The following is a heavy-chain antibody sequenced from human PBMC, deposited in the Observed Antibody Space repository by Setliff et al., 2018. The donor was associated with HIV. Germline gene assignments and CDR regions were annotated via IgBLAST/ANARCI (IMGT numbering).Heavy chain of an antibody. CDR2: IYPHDSDT. V-gene: IGHV5-51*01. J-gene: IGHJ1*01. Sequence: GESLKISCKAFGYRFTSHWIGWVRQMPGKGLEWMGIIYPHDSDTRYSPSFQGQVTISVDKSINTAYLQWSSLKASDTAMYYCARQGSGHFQHWGQGTLVTVSS. CDR1: GYRFTSHW. CDR3: ARQGSGHFQH.